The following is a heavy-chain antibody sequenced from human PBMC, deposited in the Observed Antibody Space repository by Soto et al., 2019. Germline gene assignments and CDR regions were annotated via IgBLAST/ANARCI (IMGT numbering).Heavy chain of an antibody. Sequence: ASVKVSCKASGGTFSSYAISWVRQAPGQGLEWMGGIIPIFGTANYAQKFQGRVTITADESTTTAYMELSSLRSEDTAVYYCARGYCSSTSCFAPYYYYGMDVGGQGTTVTVSS. CDR1: GGTFSSYA. CDR3: ARGYCSSTSCFAPYYYYGMDV. CDR2: IIPIFGTA. V-gene: IGHV1-69*13. J-gene: IGHJ6*02. D-gene: IGHD2-2*01.